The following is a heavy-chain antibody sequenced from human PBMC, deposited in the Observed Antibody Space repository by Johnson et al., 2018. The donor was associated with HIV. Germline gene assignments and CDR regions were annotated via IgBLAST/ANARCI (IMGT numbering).Heavy chain of an antibody. D-gene: IGHD3-22*01. CDR1: GFTVSSNY. V-gene: IGHV3-66*01. CDR2: IYSGGTT. Sequence: VQLVESGGGLVHPGGSLRLSCAASGFTVSSNYMSWVRQAPGKGLEWVSVIYSGGTTYYADSVKGRFTISRDNAKNSLSLQMNSLRAEDTAVYYCAKDTGAYYYDSSGYWDAFDIWGQGTMVTVSS. J-gene: IGHJ3*02. CDR3: AKDTGAYYYDSSGYWDAFDI.